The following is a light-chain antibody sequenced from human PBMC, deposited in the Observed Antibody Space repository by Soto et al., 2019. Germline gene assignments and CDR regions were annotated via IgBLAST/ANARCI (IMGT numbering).Light chain of an antibody. CDR3: QQRNVWPPIT. CDR2: DAS. J-gene: IGKJ5*01. Sequence: DIQMTQSPSTLYASVGDRVTITCRASQRLTSWLAWYQQRTGKAPQLLIFDASNLGSGVPSRFGGSRSGTEFTLTINNLEPEDFAVYYCQQRNVWPPITFGQGTRLEIK. V-gene: IGKV1-5*01. CDR1: QRLTSW.